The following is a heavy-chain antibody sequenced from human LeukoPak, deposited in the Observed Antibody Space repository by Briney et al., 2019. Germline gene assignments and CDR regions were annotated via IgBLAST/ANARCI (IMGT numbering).Heavy chain of an antibody. CDR1: GDSISSYY. CDR3: ARNLGGYFQH. V-gene: IGHV4-59*01. D-gene: IGHD3-16*01. Sequence: SETLSLTCTVSGDSISSYYWSWIRQPPGKGLEWIGYIYYSGSTNYNPSLKSRVTISVDTSKNQFSLKLSSVTAADTAVYYCARNLGGYFQHWGQGTLVTVSS. CDR2: IYYSGST. J-gene: IGHJ1*01.